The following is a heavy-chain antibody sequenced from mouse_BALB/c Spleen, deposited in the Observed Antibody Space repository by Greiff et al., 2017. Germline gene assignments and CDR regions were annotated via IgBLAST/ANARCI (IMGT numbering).Heavy chain of an antibody. V-gene: IGHV1S127*01. CDR3: TRHYYGSSYVFDY. D-gene: IGHD1-1*01. Sequence: VQLQQPGAELVKPGASVKMSCKASGYTFTSYWMHWVKQRPGQGLEWIGTIDPSDSYTSYNQKFKGKATLTVDTSSSTAYMQLSSLTSEDSAVYYCTRHYYGSSYVFDYWGQGTTLTVSS. J-gene: IGHJ2*01. CDR2: IDPSDSYT. CDR1: GYTFTSYW.